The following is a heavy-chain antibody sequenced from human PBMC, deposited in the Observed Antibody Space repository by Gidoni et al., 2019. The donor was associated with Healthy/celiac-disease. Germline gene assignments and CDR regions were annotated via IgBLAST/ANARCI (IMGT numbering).Heavy chain of an antibody. CDR2: INHSGST. V-gene: IGHV4-34*01. Sequence: QVQLQQWGAGLFKPSEPLSLTCAVYGGSFRGYYWSWIRQPPGKGLEWIGEINHSGSTNYNPSLKSRVTISVDTSKNQFSLKLSSVTAADTAVYYCARPPQAPERGDSLETAWGQGTLVTVSS. CDR1: GGSFRGYY. CDR3: ARPPQAPERGDSLETA. J-gene: IGHJ5*02. D-gene: IGHD2-21*02.